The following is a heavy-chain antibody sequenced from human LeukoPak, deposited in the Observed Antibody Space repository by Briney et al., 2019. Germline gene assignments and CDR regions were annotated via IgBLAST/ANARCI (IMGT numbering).Heavy chain of an antibody. J-gene: IGHJ4*02. D-gene: IGHD5-18*01. CDR1: GGSISSYY. V-gene: IGHV4-59*01. Sequence: PSETLSLTCTVSGGSISSYYWSWIRQPPGKGLEWIGYIYYSGSTNYNPSLKSRVTISVDTSKNQFSLKLSSVTAADTAVYYCARDRYSYGNIDYWGQGTLVTVSS. CDR3: ARDRYSYGNIDY. CDR2: IYYSGST.